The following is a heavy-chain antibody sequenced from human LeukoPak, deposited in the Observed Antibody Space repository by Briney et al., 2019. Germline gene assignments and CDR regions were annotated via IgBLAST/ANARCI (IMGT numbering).Heavy chain of an antibody. D-gene: IGHD3-10*01. CDR2: IYYSAST. CDR1: GFSIRSYY. CDR3: ARRRVYYGSGSYMVS. V-gene: IGHV4-39*01. J-gene: IGHJ5*02. Sequence: PSETLSLTCSVSGFSIRSYYWSWIRQPPPKVLEWIGRIYYSASTYYNPSLKIRVTISVDTSKNQFSLKLSSVTAADTAVYYCARRRVYYGSGSYMVSWGQGTLVTVSS.